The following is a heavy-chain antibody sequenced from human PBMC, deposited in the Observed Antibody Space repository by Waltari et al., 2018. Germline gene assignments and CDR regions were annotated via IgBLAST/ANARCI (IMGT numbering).Heavy chain of an antibody. CDR2: IYHSGST. J-gene: IGHJ5*02. CDR3: ARIKTSSSLGVHNWFDP. Sequence: QVQLQESGPGRVKPSETLSLTCAVSGYSISSAANLGWIRQPPGKGLECIGSIYHSGSTYYNPSLKSRVTISVDTSKNQFSLKLSSVTAADTAVYYCARIKTSSSLGVHNWFDPWGQGTLVTVSS. D-gene: IGHD6-13*01. V-gene: IGHV4-38-2*01. CDR1: GYSISSAAN.